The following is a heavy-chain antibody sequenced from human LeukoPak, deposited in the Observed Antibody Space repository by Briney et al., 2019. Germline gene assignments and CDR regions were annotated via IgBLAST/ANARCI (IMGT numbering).Heavy chain of an antibody. J-gene: IGHJ5*02. CDR3: ARGGMVVPAAIHNWFDP. D-gene: IGHD2-2*02. CDR1: GGSISSGSYY. V-gene: IGHV4-61*02. CDR2: IYTSGST. Sequence: SETLSLTCTVSGGSISSGSYYWSWIRQPAGKGLEWIGRIYTSGSTNYNPSLKSRVTISVDTSKNQFSLKLSSVTAADTAVYYCARGGMVVPAAIHNWFDPWGQGTLVTVSS.